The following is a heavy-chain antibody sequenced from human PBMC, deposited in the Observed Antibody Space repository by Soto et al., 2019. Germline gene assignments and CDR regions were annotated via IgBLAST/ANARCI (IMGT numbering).Heavy chain of an antibody. V-gene: IGHV1-2*02. CDR2: INPATGAA. CDR1: GYPVTAYY. D-gene: IGHD3-3*01. Sequence: QLHLVQSGAVVKKPGASVTFSCSASGYPVTAYYMHWVRQAPGRGLEWMGGINPATGAAKYTQTFQGRVTMTRDTSTSTVFMELSGLTSEDTAVFYCARGGGVGVAGSAAFEMWGQGTLVTVSS. J-gene: IGHJ3*02. CDR3: ARGGGVGVAGSAAFEM.